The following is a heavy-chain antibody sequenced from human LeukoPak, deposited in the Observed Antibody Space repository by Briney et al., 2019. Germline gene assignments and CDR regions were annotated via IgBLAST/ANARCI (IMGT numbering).Heavy chain of an antibody. CDR1: GGSISSYY. V-gene: IGHV4-59*01. CDR2: IYYSGST. CDR3: ARETSQKGAHYMDV. J-gene: IGHJ6*03. D-gene: IGHD3-16*01. Sequence: SETLSLTCTVSGGSISSYYWSWIRQPPGKGLEWIGYIYYSGSTKYNPSLKSRVTISVDTSKNQFSLKLSSVTAADTAVYYCARETSQKGAHYMDVWGKGTTITISS.